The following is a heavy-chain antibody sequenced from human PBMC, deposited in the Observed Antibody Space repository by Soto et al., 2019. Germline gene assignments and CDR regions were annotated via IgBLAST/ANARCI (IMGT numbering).Heavy chain of an antibody. CDR2: IYWDDDQ. CDR3: AHTAWFFWINFYY. V-gene: IGHV2-5*02. J-gene: IGHJ4*02. D-gene: IGHD3-3*01. CDR1: GFSLSTSGVG. Sequence: QITLKESGPTLVKPTQTLTLTCTFSGFSLSTSGVGVGWIRQPPGKALEWLALIYWDDDQRYSPSLKSRLTLPKDTSNNQVVLTITNMDPVETASYYCAHTAWFFWINFYYWGQGTLATVSS.